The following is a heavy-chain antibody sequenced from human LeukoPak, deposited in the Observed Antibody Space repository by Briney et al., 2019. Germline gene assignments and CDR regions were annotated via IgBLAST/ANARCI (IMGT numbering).Heavy chain of an antibody. Sequence: PGGSLRLSCAASGFTVSGIYMSWVRQPPGKGLEWVSVIYSGGRTYYADSVKGRFTISRDNSKNTLSLQMNSLRAEDTAVYYCAKGRGIAAAAKNNWFDPWGQGTLVTVSS. CDR2: IYSGGRT. D-gene: IGHD6-13*01. CDR3: AKGRGIAAAAKNNWFDP. J-gene: IGHJ5*02. V-gene: IGHV3-53*01. CDR1: GFTVSGIY.